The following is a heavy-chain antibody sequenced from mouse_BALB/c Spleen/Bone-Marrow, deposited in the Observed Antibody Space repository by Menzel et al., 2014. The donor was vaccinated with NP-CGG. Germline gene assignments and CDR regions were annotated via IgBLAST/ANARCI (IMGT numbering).Heavy chain of an antibody. D-gene: IGHD3-1*01. CDR2: FYSGNVNT. CDR3: ARSGGAAMDV. Sequence: SGPELGMPVASALISFKTSGYNFTSYYIQWWNRRGEPGLKRIGGFYSGNVNTKKDEKLKGKAALTADKSANTAYMQVSSLTSEDSAVYFCARSGGAAMDVLGHGTSVTVSS. CDR1: GYNFTSYY. V-gene: IGHV1S50*01. J-gene: IGHJ4*01.